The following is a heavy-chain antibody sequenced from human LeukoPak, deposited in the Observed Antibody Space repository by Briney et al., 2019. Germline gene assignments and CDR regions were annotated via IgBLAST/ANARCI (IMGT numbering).Heavy chain of an antibody. V-gene: IGHV1-69*05. CDR3: ARSTYYAFDI. CDR2: IIPIFGTA. J-gene: IGHJ3*02. D-gene: IGHD2-21*01. CDR1: GGTFSSYA. Sequence: VASVKVSCKASGGTFSSYAISWVRQAPGQGLESMGGIIPIFGTANYAQKFQGRVTITTDESTSTAYMELSSLRSEDTAVYYCARSTYYAFDIWGQGTMVTVSS.